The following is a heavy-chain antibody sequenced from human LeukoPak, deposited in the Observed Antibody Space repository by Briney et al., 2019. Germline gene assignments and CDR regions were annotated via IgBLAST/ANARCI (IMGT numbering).Heavy chain of an antibody. D-gene: IGHD2-2*01. CDR2: TNHSGST. CDR3: ARAKGVVRSNWFDP. CDR1: GGSFSGYY. Sequence: SETLSLTCAVYGGSFSGYYWSWIRQPPGKGLEWIGETNHSGSTNYNPSLKSRVTISVDTSKNQFSLKLSSVTAADTAVYYCARAKGVVRSNWFDPWGQGTLVTVSS. J-gene: IGHJ5*02. V-gene: IGHV4-34*01.